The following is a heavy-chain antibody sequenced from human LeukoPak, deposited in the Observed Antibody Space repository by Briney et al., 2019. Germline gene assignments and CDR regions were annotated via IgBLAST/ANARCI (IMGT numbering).Heavy chain of an antibody. D-gene: IGHD5-18*01. CDR2: ISWNSGSI. V-gene: IGHV3-9*01. CDR3: ARGGYSYGPPGYFDY. Sequence: GGSLRLSCAASGFTFDDYAMHWVRQAPGKGLEWVSGISWNSGSIGYADSVKGRFTISRDNAKNSLYLQMNSLRAEDTAVYYCARGGYSYGPPGYFDYWGQGTLVTVSS. CDR1: GFTFDDYA. J-gene: IGHJ4*02.